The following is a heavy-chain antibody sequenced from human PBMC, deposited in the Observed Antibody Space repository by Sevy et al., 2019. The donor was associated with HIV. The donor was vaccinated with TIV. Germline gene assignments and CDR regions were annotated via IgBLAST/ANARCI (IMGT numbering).Heavy chain of an antibody. CDR1: GTSISVYF. CDR2: IHDSGNT. D-gene: IGHD3-22*01. Sequence: SETLSLTCTVSGTSISVYFWSWIRQAPGKGLEWIGYIHDSGNTNYNPSLKGRVTMSVNTSKNQFYLKLTSVTAADTAVYFCARDHFYDSSVYWNDALDIWGQGTTVTVSS. V-gene: IGHV4-59*01. J-gene: IGHJ3*02. CDR3: ARDHFYDSSVYWNDALDI.